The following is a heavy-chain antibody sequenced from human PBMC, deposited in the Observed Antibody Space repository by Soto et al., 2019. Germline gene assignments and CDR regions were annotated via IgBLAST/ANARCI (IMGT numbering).Heavy chain of an antibody. CDR2: TYYRSKWYN. D-gene: IGHD6-19*01. J-gene: IGHJ6*02. Sequence: SQTLSLTCAISGDSVASTSAAWNWIWQSPSRGLEWLGRTYYRSKWYNDYEVYVKSRITINTDTSKNQFSLQLNSVTTDETAVYYCARSFREQGPPRGDYYYGMDVWGQGTTVTVSS. CDR1: GDSVASTSAA. V-gene: IGHV6-1*01. CDR3: ARSFREQGPPRGDYYYGMDV.